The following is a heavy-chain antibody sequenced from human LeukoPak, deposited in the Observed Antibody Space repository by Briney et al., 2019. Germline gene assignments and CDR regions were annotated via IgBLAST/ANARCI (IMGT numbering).Heavy chain of an antibody. Sequence: SETLSLTCTVSGGSISSYYWSWIRQPPGKGLEWIGYIYYSGSTNYNPSLKSRVTISVDTSKNQFSLKLSSVTAADTAVYYCASQVGATSPLDYWGQGTLVTVSS. D-gene: IGHD1-26*01. CDR1: GGSISSYY. CDR2: IYYSGST. CDR3: ASQVGATSPLDY. V-gene: IGHV4-59*08. J-gene: IGHJ4*02.